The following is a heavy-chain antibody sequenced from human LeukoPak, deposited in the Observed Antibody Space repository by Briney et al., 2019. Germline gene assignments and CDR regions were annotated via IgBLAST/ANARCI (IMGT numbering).Heavy chain of an antibody. CDR2: INTNRGGT. D-gene: IGHD5-18*01. CDR1: GYTFTGYY. CDR3: ARQGVFGGYSSGYGY. V-gene: IGHV1-2*02. Sequence: GSVKVSCKASGYTFTGYYSHWVRQAPGEGLEWMGWINTNRGGTNYAQKFQGRVTMTRDTSISTAYMELSGLRSDDTAVYYCARQGVFGGYSSGYGYWGQGTLVTVSS. J-gene: IGHJ4*02.